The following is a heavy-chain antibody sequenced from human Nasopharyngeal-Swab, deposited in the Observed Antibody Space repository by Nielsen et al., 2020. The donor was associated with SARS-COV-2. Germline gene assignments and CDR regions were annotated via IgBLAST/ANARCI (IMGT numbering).Heavy chain of an antibody. Sequence: GESLKLACAASGFTFSDYYMSWIRQAPGKGLEWVSYISSSGSTIYYEDSVKGRFTISRDNAKNSLYLQMNSLRAEDTAVYYCARTGDYAVDYWGQGTLVTVSS. CDR1: GFTFSDYY. J-gene: IGHJ4*02. V-gene: IGHV3-11*04. D-gene: IGHD4-17*01. CDR3: ARTGDYAVDY. CDR2: ISSSGSTI.